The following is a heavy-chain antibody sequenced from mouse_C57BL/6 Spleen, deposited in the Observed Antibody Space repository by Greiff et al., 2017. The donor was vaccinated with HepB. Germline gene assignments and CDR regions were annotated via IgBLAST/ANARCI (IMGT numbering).Heavy chain of an antibody. Sequence: EVKLMESGGGLVQPGGSLSLSCAASGFTFTDYYMSWVRQPPGKALEWLGFIRNKANGYTTEYSASVKGRFTISRDNSQSILYLQMNALRAEDSATYYCARSLYDGYLDYWGQGTTLTVSS. J-gene: IGHJ2*01. D-gene: IGHD2-3*01. CDR1: GFTFTDYY. CDR3: ARSLYDGYLDY. V-gene: IGHV7-3*01. CDR2: IRNKANGYTT.